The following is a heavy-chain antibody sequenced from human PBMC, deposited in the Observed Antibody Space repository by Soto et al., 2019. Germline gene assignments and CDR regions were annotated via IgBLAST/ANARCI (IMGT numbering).Heavy chain of an antibody. D-gene: IGHD3-22*01. V-gene: IGHV4-39*01. CDR2: IFYTGRT. CDR3: TRHHPHHYDSSGYFDY. J-gene: IGHJ4*02. Sequence: PSETLSLTCTVSDSSISTSSYYWGWIRQSPGKGLEWIGTIFYTGRTYYNPSLESRVTLSVDTSKNQFSLHLTSVTAADTAVYYCTRHHPHHYDSSGYFDYWGQGTLVTVSS. CDR1: DSSISTSSYY.